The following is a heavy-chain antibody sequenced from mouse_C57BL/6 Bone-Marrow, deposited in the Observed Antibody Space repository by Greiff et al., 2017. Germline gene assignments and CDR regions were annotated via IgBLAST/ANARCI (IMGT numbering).Heavy chain of an antibody. V-gene: IGHV5-9-1*02. CDR2: ISSGGDYI. J-gene: IGHJ4*01. CDR3: TNYGNYDAMDY. CDR1: GFTFSSYA. D-gene: IGHD2-1*01. Sequence: EVQVVESGEGLVKPGGSLKLSCAASGFTFSSYAMSWVRQTPEQRLEWVAYISSGGDYIYYADTVKGRFTISRDNARNTLYLQMSSLKSEDTAMYYCTNYGNYDAMDYWGQGTSVTVSS.